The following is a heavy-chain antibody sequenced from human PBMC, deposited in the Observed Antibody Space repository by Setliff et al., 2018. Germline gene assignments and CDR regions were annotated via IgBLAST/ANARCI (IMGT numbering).Heavy chain of an antibody. V-gene: IGHV4-61*02. CDR1: GGSISSGSYY. D-gene: IGHD2-2*01. J-gene: IGHJ3*02. CDR3: ARGRMRGSCSGPSCTYDPFDI. Sequence: SETLSLTCAVSGGSISSGSYYWSWIRQPAGKGLEWVGRLHTSGSTNYNPSLKSRVTISVDTSKNQVSLILRSVTAADTAVYYCARGRMRGSCSGPSCTYDPFDIWGQGTPVTVSS. CDR2: LHTSGST.